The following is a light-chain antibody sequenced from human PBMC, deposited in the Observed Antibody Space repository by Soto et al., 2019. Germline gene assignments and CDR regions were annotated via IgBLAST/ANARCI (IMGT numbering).Light chain of an antibody. CDR1: QSVSYSSNNKNY. Sequence: DIVMTQSPDSLAVSLGERATINCKSSQSVSYSSNNKNYLAWYQQKPGQPPKLLIYWASTRESGVPDRFSGSGSGTDFTLTISSLQAEDVAVYYCQQYHSIPYTFGQGTKLEIK. V-gene: IGKV4-1*01. J-gene: IGKJ2*01. CDR2: WAS. CDR3: QQYHSIPYT.